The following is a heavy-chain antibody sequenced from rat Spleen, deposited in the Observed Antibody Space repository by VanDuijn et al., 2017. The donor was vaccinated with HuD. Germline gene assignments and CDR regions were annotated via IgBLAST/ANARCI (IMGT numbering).Heavy chain of an antibody. CDR3: ARGGFFRC. CDR2: ITNASGRT. J-gene: IGHJ2*01. CDR1: GLSFSNYD. Sequence: EVQLVESGGGAVQPGRSMKLSCAASGLSFSNYDMAWVRQAPTKGLEWVASITNASGRTYYPDSVKGRFTISRDTAQNTLYLQMNSLRSEDTATYYCARGGFFRCWGQGVMVTVSS. V-gene: IGHV5-25*01. D-gene: IGHD1-6*01.